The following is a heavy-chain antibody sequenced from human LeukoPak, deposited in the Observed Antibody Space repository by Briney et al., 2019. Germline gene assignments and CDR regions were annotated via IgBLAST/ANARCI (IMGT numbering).Heavy chain of an antibody. CDR1: GYTFTDYF. CDR2: INPNSGGT. J-gene: IGHJ4*02. Sequence: ASVKVSCKASGYTFTDYFIHWVRQAPGQGLEWMGRINPNSGGTNYAQKFQGRVTMTRDTSISTAYMELSRLRSDDTAVYYCARDFERPDYWGQGTLVTVSS. CDR3: ARDFERPDY. V-gene: IGHV1-2*06.